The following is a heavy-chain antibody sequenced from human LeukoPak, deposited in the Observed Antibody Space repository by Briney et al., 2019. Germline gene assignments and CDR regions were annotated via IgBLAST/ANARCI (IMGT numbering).Heavy chain of an antibody. CDR3: ARGSTDLYDFWSGYYPTYNWFDP. Sequence: SETLSLTCAVYGGSFSGYYWSWIRLPPGKGLEWIGEINHSGSTNYNPSLKSRVTISVDTSKNQFSLKLSSVTAADTAVYYCARGSTDLYDFWSGYYPTYNWFDPWGQGTLVTVSS. V-gene: IGHV4-34*01. CDR1: GGSFSGYY. D-gene: IGHD3-3*01. J-gene: IGHJ5*02. CDR2: INHSGST.